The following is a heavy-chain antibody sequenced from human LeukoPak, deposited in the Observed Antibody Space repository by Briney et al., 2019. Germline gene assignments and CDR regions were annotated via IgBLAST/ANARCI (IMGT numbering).Heavy chain of an antibody. V-gene: IGHV3-74*01. J-gene: IGHJ3*02. CDR1: GFTFSSYW. Sequence: GGSLRLSCAASGFTFSSYWMHWVRQAPGKGLVWVSRINTDGNSTSYADSVRGRLTISRDNAKNTLYLQMNSLRAEDTAVYYCVRDGFAFDIWGQGTMVTVSS. D-gene: IGHD2-2*03. CDR3: VRDGFAFDI. CDR2: INTDGNST.